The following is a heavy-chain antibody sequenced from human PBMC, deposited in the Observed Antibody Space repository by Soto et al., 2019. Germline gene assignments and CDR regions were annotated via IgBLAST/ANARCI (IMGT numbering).Heavy chain of an antibody. Sequence: QVQLQESGPGLVKPSETLSLTCTVSGDSISSHYWSWIRQPPGKGLEWIGYVYYTGSTDYNPSLKSRVTISVDTSKRQLSLRLNSVTAADTAVYYCARPKGTTPAVWYFDLGGRGTLVTVSS. CDR3: ARPKGTTPAVWYFDL. V-gene: IGHV4-59*08. CDR2: VYYTGST. CDR1: GDSISSHY. J-gene: IGHJ2*01. D-gene: IGHD1-26*01.